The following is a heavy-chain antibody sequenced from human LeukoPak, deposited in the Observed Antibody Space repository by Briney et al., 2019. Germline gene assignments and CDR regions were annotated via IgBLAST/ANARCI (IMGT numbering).Heavy chain of an antibody. CDR1: GGSISSSSYY. CDR3: ARDLWYDSSPIDY. CDR2: IYYSGST. J-gene: IGHJ4*02. Sequence: PSETLSLTCTVSGGSISSSSYYWGWIRQPPGKGLEWIGSIYYSGSTYYNPSLKSRVTISVDTSKNQFSLKLSSVTAADTAVYYCARDLWYDSSPIDYWGQGTLVTVSS. D-gene: IGHD3-22*01. V-gene: IGHV4-39*07.